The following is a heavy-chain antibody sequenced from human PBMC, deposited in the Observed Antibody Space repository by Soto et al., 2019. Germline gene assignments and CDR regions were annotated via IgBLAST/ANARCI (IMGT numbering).Heavy chain of an antibody. J-gene: IGHJ5*02. CDR2: ISRISSTI. CDR3: ARGGYYDSRANWYDP. Sequence: WSLRSPGPAPVLTFSSYRMNWVRQAPGKGLEWVSYISRISSTIYYAGSVKGRFTISRDNAKHSLYQQKNNLRDEDTAVYYSARGGYYDSRANWYDPWGQGTLVTVPS. CDR1: VLTFSSYR. D-gene: IGHD3-22*01. V-gene: IGHV3-48*02.